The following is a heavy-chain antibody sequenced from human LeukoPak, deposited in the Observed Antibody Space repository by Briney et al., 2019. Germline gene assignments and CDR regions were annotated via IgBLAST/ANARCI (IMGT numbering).Heavy chain of an antibody. CDR2: IKQDGSEK. CDR1: GFTFSSYW. J-gene: IGHJ5*02. Sequence: PGGSLRLSCAASGFTFSSYWMSWVRQVPEKGLEWVANIKQDGSEKYYLDSVKGRFTISRDNAKNSLYLQMNSLRAEDTAVYYCTRSEGGYWFDPWGQGTLVTVSS. D-gene: IGHD1-26*01. CDR3: TRSEGGYWFDP. V-gene: IGHV3-7*01.